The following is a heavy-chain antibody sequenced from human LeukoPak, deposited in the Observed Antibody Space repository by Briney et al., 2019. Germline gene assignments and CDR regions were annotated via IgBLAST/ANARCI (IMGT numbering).Heavy chain of an antibody. J-gene: IGHJ6*02. CDR2: IYYSRST. V-gene: IGHV4-30-4*01. CDR3: ARDHRGYCSSTSCPYYYYYGMDV. CDR1: GGSISSGDYY. D-gene: IGHD2-2*01. Sequence: SQTLSLTCTVSGGSISSGDYYWSWIRQPPGKGLEWIGYIYYSRSTYYNPSLKSRVTISVDTSKNQFSLKLSSVTAADTAVYYCARDHRGYCSSTSCPYYYYYGMDVWGQGTTVTVSS.